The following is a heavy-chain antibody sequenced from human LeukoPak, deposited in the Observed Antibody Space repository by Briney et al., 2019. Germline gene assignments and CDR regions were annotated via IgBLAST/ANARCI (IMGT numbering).Heavy chain of an antibody. CDR1: GGSISSYY. CDR2: IYYSGST. Sequence: SETLSLTCTFSGGSISSYYWSWIRQPPGKGLEWIGYIYYSGSTNYNPSLKSRVTISVDTSKNQFSLKLSSVTAADTAVYYCARDLSSGEPYNWIDPWGQGTLVTVSS. J-gene: IGHJ5*02. CDR3: ARDLSSGEPYNWIDP. V-gene: IGHV4-59*01. D-gene: IGHD6-19*01.